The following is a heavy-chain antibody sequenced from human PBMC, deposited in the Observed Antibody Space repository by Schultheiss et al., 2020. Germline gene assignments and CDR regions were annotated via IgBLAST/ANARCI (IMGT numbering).Heavy chain of an antibody. CDR3: ARDLGRQTANYGMDV. CDR2: IKQDGSEK. CDR1: GFRFSSYW. J-gene: IGHJ6*02. D-gene: IGHD1-14*01. Sequence: GGSLRLSCAASGFRFSSYWMSWVRQAPGKGLEWVANIKQDGSEKYYVGSVKGRFTISRDNAKNSLYLQMNSLRAEDTAVYYCARDLGRQTANYGMDVWGQGTTVTVSS. V-gene: IGHV3-7*01.